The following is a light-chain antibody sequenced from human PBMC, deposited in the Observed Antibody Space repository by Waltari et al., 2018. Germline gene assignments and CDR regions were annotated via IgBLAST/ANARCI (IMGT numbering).Light chain of an antibody. CDR2: ASS. CDR1: QNIGHY. J-gene: IGKJ1*01. CDR3: QHHCRLPAT. V-gene: IGKV3-20*01. Sequence: IVLTQSPGTLSLSPGGRAPLSCRASQNIGHYLAWYQRKPGQAPRLLIYASSTRAAGIPDRFSGSGSGAAFSLTITRLEPDDCAVYYCQHHCRLPATFGQGTKV.